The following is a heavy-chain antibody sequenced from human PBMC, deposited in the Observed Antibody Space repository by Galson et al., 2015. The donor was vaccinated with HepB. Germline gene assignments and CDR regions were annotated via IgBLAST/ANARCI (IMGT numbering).Heavy chain of an antibody. D-gene: IGHD3-22*01. CDR2: ISYDGTTK. CDR3: ARSTYYYGTSGYYQKNYFNS. Sequence: SLRLSCAASGFIFSSYGMHWVRQAPGKGLEWVAVISYDGTTKYYADSVKGRFTISRDNPKNTLYLQMNSLRLEDTAVYYCARSTYYYGTSGYYQKNYFNSWGQGTLVTVSS. J-gene: IGHJ4*02. V-gene: IGHV3-30*03. CDR1: GFIFSSYG.